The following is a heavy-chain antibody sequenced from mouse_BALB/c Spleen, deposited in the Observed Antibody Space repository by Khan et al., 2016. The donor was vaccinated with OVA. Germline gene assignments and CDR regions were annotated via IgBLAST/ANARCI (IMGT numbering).Heavy chain of an antibody. CDR3: ARTIATAKWDYYAMDY. CDR2: ISSGGHYT. J-gene: IGHJ4*01. V-gene: IGHV5-6*01. CDR1: GFTFSSYD. D-gene: IGHD1-2*01. Sequence: EVELVESGGDLVKPGGSLKLSCAASGFTFSSYDMSWVRQTPDKRLEWVATISSGGHYTYFPDSVRGRFTISRDNAKNTLYLQMSSLKSEDTAMYYCARTIATAKWDYYAMDYWGQGTSVTVSS.